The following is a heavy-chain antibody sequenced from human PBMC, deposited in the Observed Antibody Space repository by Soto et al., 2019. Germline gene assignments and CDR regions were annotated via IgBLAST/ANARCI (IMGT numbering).Heavy chain of an antibody. CDR1: GYSFTSYW. Sequence: GESLKIACKGSGYSFTSYWIGWVRQMPGKGLEWMGIIYPGDSDTRYSPSFQGQVTISADKSISTAYLQWSSLKASDTAMYYCARTRRLVQYYYYGMDVWGQGTTVTVSS. CDR2: IYPGDSDT. D-gene: IGHD6-19*01. J-gene: IGHJ6*02. CDR3: ARTRRLVQYYYYGMDV. V-gene: IGHV5-51*01.